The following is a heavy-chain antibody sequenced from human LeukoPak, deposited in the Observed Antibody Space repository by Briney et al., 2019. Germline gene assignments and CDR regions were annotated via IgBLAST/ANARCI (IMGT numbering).Heavy chain of an antibody. J-gene: IGHJ3*01. V-gene: IGHV3-23*01. CDR2: ISGSGGST. CDR3: AKDRSCSGSSCNVGS. Sequence: GGSLRLSCAASGFPFSSFAMSWVPQAPGEGLEWVSAISGSGGSTYYADSVKGRFTISRDNSKNTLFLQMNSLRAEDTAVYYCAKDRSCSGSSCNVGSWGQGTMVTVSS. CDR1: GFPFSSFA. D-gene: IGHD2-2*01.